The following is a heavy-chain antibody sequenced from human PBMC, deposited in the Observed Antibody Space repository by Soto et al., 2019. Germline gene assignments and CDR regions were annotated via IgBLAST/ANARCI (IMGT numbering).Heavy chain of an antibody. CDR2: IYYSGST. Sequence: SETLSLTCTVSGGSISSSSYYWGWIRQPPGKGLEWIGSIYYSGSTYYNPSLKSRVTISVDTSKNQFSLKLSSVTAADTAAYYCARYYCGTSCYYFEHWGQGTLVTVSS. CDR3: ARYYCGTSCYYFEH. J-gene: IGHJ4*02. V-gene: IGHV4-39*01. CDR1: GGSISSSSYY. D-gene: IGHD2-2*01.